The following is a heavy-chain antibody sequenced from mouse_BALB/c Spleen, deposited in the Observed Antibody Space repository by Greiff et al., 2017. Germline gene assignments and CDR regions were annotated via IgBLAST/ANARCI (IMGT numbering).Heavy chain of an antibody. V-gene: IGHV14-1*02. CDR1: GFNIKDYY. Sequence: VQLQQSGAELVRPGALVKLSCKASGFNIKDYYMPWVKQRPEQGLAWIGWIDPENGNTIYDPKFEGKASITADTSSNTAYLQLSSLTSEDTAVYYCARDDYDGRGTYFDCWGQGTTLTVSS. CDR3: ARDDYDGRGTYFDC. D-gene: IGHD2-4*01. CDR2: IDPENGNT. J-gene: IGHJ2*01.